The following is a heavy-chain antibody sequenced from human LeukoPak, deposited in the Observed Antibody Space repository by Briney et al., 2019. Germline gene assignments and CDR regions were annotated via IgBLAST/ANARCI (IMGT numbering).Heavy chain of an antibody. CDR1: GDSISTSSYY. CDR3: ARLSDYGSGNFDY. J-gene: IGHJ4*02. D-gene: IGHD3-10*01. V-gene: IGHV4-39*02. CDR2: IYYSGIT. Sequence: SETLSLTCSVSGDSISTSSYYWGWIRQPPGKGLEWIGTIYYSGITYYNPSLKTRVTISVDTSKNHFSLKLSSVTAADTAVYYCARLSDYGSGNFDYWGQGTLVTVSS.